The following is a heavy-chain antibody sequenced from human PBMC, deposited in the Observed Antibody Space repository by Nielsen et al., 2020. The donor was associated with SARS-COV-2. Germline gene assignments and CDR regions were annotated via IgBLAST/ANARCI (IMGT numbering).Heavy chain of an antibody. CDR3: ARGVGAAYYYYGMDV. CDR1: GFTFSSYS. CDR2: ISSSSSTI. J-gene: IGHJ6*02. Sequence: GESLKISCAASGFTFSSYSMNWVRQAPGKGLEWVSYISSSSSTIYYADSVKGRFTISRDNAKNSLYLQMNSLRAEDTALYHCARGVGAAYYYYGMDVWGQGTTVTVSS. D-gene: IGHD1-26*01. V-gene: IGHV3-48*01.